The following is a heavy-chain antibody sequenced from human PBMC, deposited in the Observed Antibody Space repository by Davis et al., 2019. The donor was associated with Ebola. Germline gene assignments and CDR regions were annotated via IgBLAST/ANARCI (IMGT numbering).Heavy chain of an antibody. Sequence: SETLSLTCTVSGGSISSGGYYWSWIRQHPGKGLEWIGYIYYSGSTYYNPSLKSRVTISVDTSKNQFSLKLSSVTAADTAVYYCARHPPGYVMDVWGQGTTVTVSS. CDR2: IYYSGST. J-gene: IGHJ6*02. CDR3: ARHPPGYVMDV. D-gene: IGHD1-14*01. V-gene: IGHV4-31*03. CDR1: GGSISSGGYY.